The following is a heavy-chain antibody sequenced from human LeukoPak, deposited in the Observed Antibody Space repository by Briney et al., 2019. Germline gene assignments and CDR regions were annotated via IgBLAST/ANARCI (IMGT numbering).Heavy chain of an antibody. CDR2: INSDGSSI. J-gene: IGHJ4*02. Sequence: GGSLRLSCAASGFTFSSHWMHWVRQAPGKGLVWVSRINSDGSSISYADSVKGRFTISRDNAKRSLYLQMNSLRDEDTAVYYCARDPASGGFDSWGQGILVTVSS. V-gene: IGHV3-74*01. CDR1: GFTFSSHW. CDR3: ARDPASGGFDS. D-gene: IGHD2-15*01.